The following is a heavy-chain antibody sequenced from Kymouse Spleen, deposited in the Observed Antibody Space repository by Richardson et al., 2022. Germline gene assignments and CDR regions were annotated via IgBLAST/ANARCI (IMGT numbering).Heavy chain of an antibody. CDR3: AREGDAAALDY. V-gene: IGHV4-34*01. D-gene: IGHD6-13*01. CDR1: GGSFSGYY. J-gene: IGHJ4*02. CDR2: INHSGST. Sequence: QVQLQQWGAGLLKPSETLSLTCAVYGGSFSGYYWSWIRQPPGKGLEWIGEINHSGSTNYNPSLKSRVTISVDTSKNQFSLKLSSVTAADTAVYYCAREGDAAALDYWGQGTLVTVSS.